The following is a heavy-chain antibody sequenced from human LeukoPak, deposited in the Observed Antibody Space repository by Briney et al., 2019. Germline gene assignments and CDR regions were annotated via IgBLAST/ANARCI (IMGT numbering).Heavy chain of an antibody. D-gene: IGHD3-16*01. J-gene: IGHJ6*03. Sequence: GGSLRLSCAASGFTFSSYAMSWVRQAPGKGLEWVSAISGSGGSTYYADSVKGRFTISGDNSKNTLYLQMNSLRAEDTAVYYCAKLGGSNYYYYYMDVWGKGTTVTVSS. CDR1: GFTFSSYA. CDR2: ISGSGGST. V-gene: IGHV3-23*01. CDR3: AKLGGSNYYYYYMDV.